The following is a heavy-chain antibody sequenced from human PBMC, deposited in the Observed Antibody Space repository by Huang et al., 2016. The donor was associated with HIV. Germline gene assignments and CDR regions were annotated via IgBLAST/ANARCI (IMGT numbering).Heavy chain of an antibody. CDR2: ISYDGINK. V-gene: IGHV3-30*03. J-gene: IGHJ3*02. CDR1: GFTFSSYG. Sequence: QVQLVESGGGVVQPGRSLRLSCAVSGFTFSSYGMHWVRQAPGKGREWVAVISYDGINKYYADSVKGLFTISRDNSKNTLYLQMNSLRVDDTAVYYCARRMATTRDGAFDIWGQGTLVTVS. CDR3: ARRMATTRDGAFDI. D-gene: IGHD5-12*01.